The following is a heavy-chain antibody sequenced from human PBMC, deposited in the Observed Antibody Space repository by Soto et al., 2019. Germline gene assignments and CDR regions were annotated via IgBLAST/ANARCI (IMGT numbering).Heavy chain of an antibody. CDR1: GGSINSGGYY. CDR3: SRGRTFYAP. V-gene: IGHV4-31*03. D-gene: IGHD2-2*01. Sequence: PSETLSLPCSVSGGSINSGGYYWICIRQHPGKGLECIGSISDRGTAYYNPSLRSRISISIPTSKNQFSLKLRSVTAADAAVFYCSRGRTFYAPRGQGSLVTVSS. CDR2: ISDRGTA. J-gene: IGHJ5*02.